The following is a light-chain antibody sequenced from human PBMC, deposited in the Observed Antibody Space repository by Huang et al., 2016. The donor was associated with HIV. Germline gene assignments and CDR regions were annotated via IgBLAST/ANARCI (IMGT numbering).Light chain of an antibody. CDR3: QQYNNWPPWT. J-gene: IGKJ1*01. CDR2: AAS. V-gene: IGKV3-15*01. CDR1: QSITSN. Sequence: EIVMTQSPATLSVSPGERATLSCRAGQSITSNLAWYQQQPGQAPWLLHYAASTRATGIPSRLSGSGSGTEFTLSISSLQSEDFAVYYCQQYNNWPPWTFGQGTKVEIK.